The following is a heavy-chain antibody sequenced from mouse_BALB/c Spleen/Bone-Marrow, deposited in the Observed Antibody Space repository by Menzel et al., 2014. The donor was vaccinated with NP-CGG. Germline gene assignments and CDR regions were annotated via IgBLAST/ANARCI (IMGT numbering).Heavy chain of an antibody. V-gene: IGHV1S56*01. Sequence: LVESGPELVKPGASVRISCKASGYTFTSYYIHWVKQRPGQGLEWIGWIYPGNVNTKYNEKFKGKATLTADKSSSTAYMQLSSLTSEDSAVYFCARDYGSSVFAYWGQGTLVTVSA. J-gene: IGHJ3*01. CDR3: ARDYGSSVFAY. D-gene: IGHD1-1*01. CDR1: GYTFTSYY. CDR2: IYPGNVNT.